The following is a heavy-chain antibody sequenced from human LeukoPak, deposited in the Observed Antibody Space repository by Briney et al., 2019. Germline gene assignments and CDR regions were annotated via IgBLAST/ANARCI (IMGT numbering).Heavy chain of an antibody. CDR2: INWNGGST. CDR1: GFTFDDYG. J-gene: IGHJ5*02. CDR3: ARQKGYCSGGSCYGWFDP. D-gene: IGHD2-15*01. V-gene: IGHV3-20*04. Sequence: GGSLRLSCAASGFTFDDYGMSWVRQAPGKGLEWVSGINWNGGSTGYADSVKGRFTTSRDNAKNSLYLQMNSLRAEDTAVYYCARQKGYCSGGSCYGWFDPWGQGTLVTVSS.